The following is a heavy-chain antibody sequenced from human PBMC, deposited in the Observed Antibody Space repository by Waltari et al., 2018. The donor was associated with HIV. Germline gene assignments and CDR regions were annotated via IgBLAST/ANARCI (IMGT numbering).Heavy chain of an antibody. CDR3: AKDMAGP. CDR1: GFTFDDYA. CDR2: ISWNSGSI. Sequence: EVQLVESGGGLVQPGRSLRLSCAASGFTFDDYAMHWVRQAPGKGLEWVSGISWNSGSIGYAYSVKGRFTISRDNAKNSLYLQRNSLRAEGTALYYCAKDMAGPWGQGTLVTVSS. J-gene: IGHJ4*02. V-gene: IGHV3-9*01.